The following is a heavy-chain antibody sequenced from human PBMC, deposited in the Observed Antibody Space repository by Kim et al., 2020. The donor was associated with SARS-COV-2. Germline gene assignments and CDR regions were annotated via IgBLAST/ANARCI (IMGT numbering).Heavy chain of an antibody. V-gene: IGHV3-23*01. CDR1: GFTFFGHA. CDR2: IDGSDGTT. CDR3: LKGGWGWIWDY. Sequence: GGSLRLSCTTSGFTFFGHAMSWVRQAPGKGLEWVSSIDGSDGTTYYVDSVKGRFSISRDDSRNKLYLQMSALRADDTATYYCLKGGWGWIWDYWGQGTLV. J-gene: IGHJ4*02. D-gene: IGHD2-21*01.